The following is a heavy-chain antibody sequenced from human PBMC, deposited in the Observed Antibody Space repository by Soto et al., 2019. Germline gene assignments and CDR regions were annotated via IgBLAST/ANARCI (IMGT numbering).Heavy chain of an antibody. D-gene: IGHD5-18*01. J-gene: IGHJ4*02. Sequence: VQLQQWGAGLLKPSETLSLTCAVYGGSFSGYYWSWIRQPPGKGLEWVGEINHSGSTNYNPSLKSRVTISVDTSKNQFSLKLSSVTAADTAVYYCAKDHTAMVSGPFDYWGQGTLVTVSS. CDR2: INHSGST. V-gene: IGHV4-34*01. CDR3: AKDHTAMVSGPFDY. CDR1: GGSFSGYY.